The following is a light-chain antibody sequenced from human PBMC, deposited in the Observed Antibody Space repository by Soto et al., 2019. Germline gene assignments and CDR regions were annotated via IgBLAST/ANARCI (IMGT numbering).Light chain of an antibody. CDR3: QVWDDDSVV. CDR2: DDS. V-gene: IGLV3-21*02. Sequence: SYELTQPPSVSVAPGQTARITCGGNNNGSKNVHWYQQKPGQAPVLVVYDDSDRPSGIPERFSGSNSGNAATLTISRVEAGDEADYYCQVWDDDSVVFGGGTKLTVL. J-gene: IGLJ2*01. CDR1: NNGSKN.